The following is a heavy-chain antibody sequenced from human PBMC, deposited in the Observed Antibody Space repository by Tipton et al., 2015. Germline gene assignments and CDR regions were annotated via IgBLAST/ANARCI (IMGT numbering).Heavy chain of an antibody. V-gene: IGHV3-48*01. CDR2: ISSSSSTT. J-gene: IGHJ4*02. CDR1: GFTFSSYS. CDR3: AKASGITIFGSPLDY. D-gene: IGHD3-3*01. Sequence: SLRLSCAASGFTFSSYSMNWVRQAPGKGLEWVSYISSSSSTTYYADSVKGRFTISRDNAKNSLYLHMNSLRAEDTAVYYCAKASGITIFGSPLDYWGQGTLVTVSS.